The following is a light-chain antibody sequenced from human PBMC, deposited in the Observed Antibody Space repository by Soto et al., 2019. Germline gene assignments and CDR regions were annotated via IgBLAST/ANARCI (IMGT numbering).Light chain of an antibody. CDR2: DTN. Sequence: QAVVTQEPSLTVSPGGTVTLTCGSSTGAVTSGHFPYWFQQKAGQAPRTLICDTNNKHSWTPARFSGSLLGGKAALTLSGAQPEDEADYYCLLTYADTRVFGTGTKLTVL. CDR1: TGAVTSGHF. V-gene: IGLV7-46*01. CDR3: LLTYADTRV. J-gene: IGLJ1*01.